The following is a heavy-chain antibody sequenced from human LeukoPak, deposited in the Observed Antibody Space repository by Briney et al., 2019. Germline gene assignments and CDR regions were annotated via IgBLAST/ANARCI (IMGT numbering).Heavy chain of an antibody. CDR3: AREGYDSSGQVDY. V-gene: IGHV4-59*12. D-gene: IGHD3-22*01. CDR2: IYYSGST. CDR1: GGSISSYY. Sequence: SETLSLTCTVSGGSISSYYWSWMRQPPGKGLEWIGYIYYSGSTNYNPSLKSRVTISVDTSKNQLSLKLSSVTAADTAVYYCAREGYDSSGQVDYWGQGTLVTVSS. J-gene: IGHJ4*02.